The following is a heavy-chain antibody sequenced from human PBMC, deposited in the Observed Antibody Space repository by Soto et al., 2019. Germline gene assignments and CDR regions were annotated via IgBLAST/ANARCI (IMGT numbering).Heavy chain of an antibody. V-gene: IGHV1-24*01. Sequence: GASVKVSCKVSGYTLTELSMHWVRQAPGKGLEWMGGFDPEDGETIYAQKFQGRVTMTEDTSTDTAYMKLSSLRSEDTAVYYCATFRVGGYCTNGVCAPNNWFDPWGQGTQVTVSS. CDR1: GYTLTELS. D-gene: IGHD2-8*01. J-gene: IGHJ5*02. CDR3: ATFRVGGYCTNGVCAPNNWFDP. CDR2: FDPEDGET.